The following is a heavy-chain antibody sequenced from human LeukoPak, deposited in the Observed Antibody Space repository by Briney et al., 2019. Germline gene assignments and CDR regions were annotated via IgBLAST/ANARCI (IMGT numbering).Heavy chain of an antibody. CDR2: ISGSGGST. Sequence: PGGSLRLSCAASGFTFSSYAMSWVRQAPGKGLEWVSAISGSGGSTYYADSVKGRFTISRDNSKNTLYLQMNSLRAEDTAVYYCAKAMPRGIQLWLISASSLDYWGQGTLVTVSS. CDR1: GFTFSSYA. J-gene: IGHJ4*02. V-gene: IGHV3-23*01. CDR3: AKAMPRGIQLWLISASSLDY. D-gene: IGHD5-18*01.